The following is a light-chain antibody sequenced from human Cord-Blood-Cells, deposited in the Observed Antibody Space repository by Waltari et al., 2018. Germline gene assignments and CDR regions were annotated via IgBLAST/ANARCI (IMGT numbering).Light chain of an antibody. CDR1: QSVSSY. J-gene: IGKJ4*01. CDR3: QQRSNWPLT. Sequence: EIVLTQSPATLSLSPGERVTLSCRASQSVSSYFAWYQQKPGQAPRLLIYDASNRATGIPARFSGSGSGTDFTLTISSLEPEDFAVYYCQQRSNWPLTFGGGTKVEIK. CDR2: DAS. V-gene: IGKV3-11*01.